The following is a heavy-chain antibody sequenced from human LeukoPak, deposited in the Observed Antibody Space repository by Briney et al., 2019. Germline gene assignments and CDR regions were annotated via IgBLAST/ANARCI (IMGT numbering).Heavy chain of an antibody. V-gene: IGHV4-34*01. CDR2: INHSGST. Sequence: KPSETLSLTCTVSGGSISSYYWSWIRQPPGKGLEWIGEINHSGSTNYNPSLKSRVTISVDTSKNQFSLKLSSVTAADTAVYYCARGTVTKRRYYFDYWGQGTLVTVSS. CDR3: ARGTVTKRRYYFDY. D-gene: IGHD4-4*01. J-gene: IGHJ4*02. CDR1: GGSISSYY.